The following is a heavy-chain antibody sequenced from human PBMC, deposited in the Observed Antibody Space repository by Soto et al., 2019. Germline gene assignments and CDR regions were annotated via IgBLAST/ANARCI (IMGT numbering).Heavy chain of an antibody. CDR3: ARGVGATQYYYYYGMDV. Sequence: QVQLVQSGAEVKKPGSSVKVSCKACGGTFSSYAISWVRQAPGLGLEWMGGIVPIFGTANYAHKFQGRVTITADESTSTADMELSSLRSEDTAVYYCARGVGATQYYYYYGMDVWGQGTTVTVSS. CDR2: IVPIFGTA. V-gene: IGHV1-69*12. CDR1: GGTFSSYA. J-gene: IGHJ6*02. D-gene: IGHD1-26*01.